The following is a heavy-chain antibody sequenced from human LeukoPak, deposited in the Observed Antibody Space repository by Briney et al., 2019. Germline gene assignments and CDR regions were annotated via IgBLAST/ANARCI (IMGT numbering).Heavy chain of an antibody. V-gene: IGHV3-7*01. J-gene: IGHJ4*02. CDR1: GFTFSSYW. CDR3: ARVDVLRYFDWLPNFDY. CDR2: IKQDGSEK. Sequence: GGSLRLSCAASGFTFSSYWMSWVRQAPGKGLEWVANIKQDGSEKYYVDSVKGRFTISRDNAKNSLYLQMNSLRAEDTAVYYCARVDVLRYFDWLPNFDYWGQGTLVTVSS. D-gene: IGHD3-9*01.